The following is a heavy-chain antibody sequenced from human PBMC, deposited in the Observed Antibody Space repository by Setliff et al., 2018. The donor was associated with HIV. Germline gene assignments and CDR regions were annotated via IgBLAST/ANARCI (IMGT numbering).Heavy chain of an antibody. CDR2: IKPDTGGT. J-gene: IGHJ4*02. V-gene: IGHV1-2*02. CDR1: GYTFTVYY. Sequence: ASVKVSCKASGYTFTVYYMHWVRQAPGQGLEWMGWIKPDTGGTNYAQKFQGRVTMTRDTSITTAYMELSRLGSDDTAVYYCATDDYGGDSFDYWGQGTLVTVSS. CDR3: ATDDYGGDSFDY. D-gene: IGHD4-17*01.